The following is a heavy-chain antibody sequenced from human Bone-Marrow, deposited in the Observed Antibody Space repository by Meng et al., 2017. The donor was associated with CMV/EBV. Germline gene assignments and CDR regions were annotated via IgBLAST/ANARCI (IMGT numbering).Heavy chain of an antibody. D-gene: IGHD2-2*02. Sequence: GESLKISCAASGFTFSSYAMSWVRQAPGKGLEWVSAISGSGGSTYYADSVKGRFTISRDNAKNSLYLQMNSLRAEDTAVYYCARDGGEDIVVVPAAITSHYFDYWGQGTLVTVSS. CDR3: ARDGGEDIVVVPAAITSHYFDY. J-gene: IGHJ4*02. CDR2: ISGSGGST. V-gene: IGHV3-23*01. CDR1: GFTFSSYA.